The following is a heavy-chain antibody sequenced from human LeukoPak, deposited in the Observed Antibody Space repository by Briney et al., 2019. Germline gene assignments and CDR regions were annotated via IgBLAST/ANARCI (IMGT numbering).Heavy chain of an antibody. CDR3: ARGGGLDA. J-gene: IGHJ6*02. V-gene: IGHV3-7*03. CDR2: INHNGNVN. D-gene: IGHD3-16*01. Sequence: GGSLRLSCAASGFTFSSYWMNWVRQAPGKGLEWVASINHNGNVNYYVDSVKGRFTISRDNAKNSLYLQMSNLRAEDTAVYFCARGGGLDAWGQGATVTVSS. CDR1: GFTFSSYW.